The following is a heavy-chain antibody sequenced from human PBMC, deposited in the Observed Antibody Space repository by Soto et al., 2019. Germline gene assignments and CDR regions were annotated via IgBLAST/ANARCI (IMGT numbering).Heavy chain of an antibody. Sequence: ASVKVSCKASGYTFTGYYMHWVRQAPGQGLEWMGWINPNSGGTNYAQKFQGRVTMTRDTSISTAYMELSRLRSDDTAVYYCARVYHTIFGVVPYGIDVWGQGTTVTVSS. D-gene: IGHD3-3*01. CDR3: ARVYHTIFGVVPYGIDV. CDR2: INPNSGGT. CDR1: GYTFTGYY. J-gene: IGHJ6*02. V-gene: IGHV1-2*02.